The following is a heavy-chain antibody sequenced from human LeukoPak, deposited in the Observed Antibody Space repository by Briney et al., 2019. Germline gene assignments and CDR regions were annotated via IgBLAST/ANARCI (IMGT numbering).Heavy chain of an antibody. J-gene: IGHJ6*02. D-gene: IGHD2-15*01. Sequence: PGGSVRLFCAASGLIFSSYWMLWARQAPGEGLVCVSRVNSDGSYTSYADSVKGRFTISRNNAKNTLYLQMNSLRAEDTAVYYCARALVGGYYYGMDVWGQGTTVTVSS. V-gene: IGHV3-74*01. CDR3: ARALVGGYYYGMDV. CDR2: VNSDGSYT. CDR1: GLIFSSYW.